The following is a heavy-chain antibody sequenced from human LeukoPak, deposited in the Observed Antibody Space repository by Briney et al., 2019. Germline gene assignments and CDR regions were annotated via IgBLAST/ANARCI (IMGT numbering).Heavy chain of an antibody. CDR2: FGGGGGST. CDR3: AKDLSSVVVVAATPFGY. CDR1: GFTFSSIA. V-gene: IGHV3-23*01. J-gene: IGHJ4*02. D-gene: IGHD2-15*01. Sequence: PGGSLRFSCEALGFTFSSIAMSGFGRAPGKGLNWSSAFGGGGGSTYYADSVKGRFTISRDNSKNTLYLQMNSLRAEDTAVYYCAKDLSSVVVVAATPFGYWGQGTLVTVSS.